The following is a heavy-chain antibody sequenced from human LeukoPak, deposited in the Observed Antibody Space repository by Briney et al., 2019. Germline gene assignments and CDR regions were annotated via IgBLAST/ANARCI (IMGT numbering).Heavy chain of an antibody. CDR2: INPNSGGT. CDR3: ARGELPYFND. J-gene: IGHJ4*02. V-gene: IGHV1-2*02. Sequence: ASVKVSCKASGYTFTSYGISWVRQAPGQGLEWMGWINPNSGGTKYAQKFQGRVTMTRDTSINTAYMELSRLRSDDTAVYYCARGELPYFNDWGQGTLVTVSS. D-gene: IGHD1-7*01. CDR1: GYTFTSYG.